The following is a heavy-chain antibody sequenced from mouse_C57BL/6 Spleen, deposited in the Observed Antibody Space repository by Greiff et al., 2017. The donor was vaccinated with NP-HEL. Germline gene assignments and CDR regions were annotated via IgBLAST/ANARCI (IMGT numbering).Heavy chain of an antibody. CDR3: ARWAGTGYAIDY. V-gene: IGHV1-19*01. D-gene: IGHD2-14*01. CDR2: INPYNGGT. J-gene: IGHJ4*01. Sequence: VQLQQSGPVLVKPGASVKMSCEASGYTFTDYYMNWVQQSPGKSLEWIGVINPYNGGTSYNQKFKGKATLTVDKSTSTAYMELNSLTSEDSAVYYCARWAGTGYAIDYWGQGTSVTVSS. CDR1: GYTFTDYY.